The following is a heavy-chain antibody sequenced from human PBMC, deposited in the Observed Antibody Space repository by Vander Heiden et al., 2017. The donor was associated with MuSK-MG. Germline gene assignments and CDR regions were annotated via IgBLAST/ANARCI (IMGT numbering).Heavy chain of an antibody. Sequence: EVQLLESGGGLVQPGGSLRLSCAASGFTFSSHAMSWVRQAPGKGLEWVSAISGSGGSTYYADSVKGRFTISRDNSKNTLYLQMNSLRAEDTAVYYCAKPLYCSSTSCYAAAFDIWGQGTMVTVSS. CDR2: ISGSGGST. CDR1: GFTFSSHA. D-gene: IGHD2-2*01. J-gene: IGHJ3*02. V-gene: IGHV3-23*01. CDR3: AKPLYCSSTSCYAAAFDI.